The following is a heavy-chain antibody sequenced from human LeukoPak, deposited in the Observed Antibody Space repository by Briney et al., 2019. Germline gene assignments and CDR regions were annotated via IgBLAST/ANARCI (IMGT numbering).Heavy chain of an antibody. V-gene: IGHV4-34*01. J-gene: IGHJ4*02. CDR2: INHSGST. Sequence: SETLSLTCAVYGGSLSGYYWSWIRQPPGKGLEWIGEINHSGSTNYNPSLKSRVTISVDTSKNQFSLQLSSMTAADTAVYYCARKGYCSCTSCYPLLYYFDYWGQGTLVTVSS. CDR3: ARKGYCSCTSCYPLLYYFDY. D-gene: IGHD2-2*01. CDR1: GGSLSGYY.